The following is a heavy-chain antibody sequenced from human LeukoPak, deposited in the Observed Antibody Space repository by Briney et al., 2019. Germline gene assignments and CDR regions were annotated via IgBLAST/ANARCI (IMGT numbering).Heavy chain of an antibody. V-gene: IGHV1-2*02. Sequence: VASVKDSCKASGYTFTGYYMHWVRQAPGQGLEWMGWINPSSGGTNYAQKFQGRVTMTRDTSISTAYMELSRLRSDDTAVYYCARFPGGEAFDYWGQGTPVTVSS. J-gene: IGHJ4*02. CDR2: INPSSGGT. CDR1: GYTFTGYY. CDR3: ARFPGGEAFDY. D-gene: IGHD2-21*01.